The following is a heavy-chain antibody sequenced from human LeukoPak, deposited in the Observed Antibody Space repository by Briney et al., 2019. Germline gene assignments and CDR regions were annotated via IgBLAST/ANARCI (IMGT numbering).Heavy chain of an antibody. Sequence: GASVKVSCKASGYSFTNYAMHWVRQAPGQRLEWMGWINAGNGDTKYSQKFQGRVTITRDTSASTAYMELSSLRSEDTAVYYCAREGITMIRGDGWFDPWGQGTLVTVSS. V-gene: IGHV1-3*01. D-gene: IGHD3-10*01. CDR3: AREGITMIRGDGWFDP. CDR1: GYSFTNYA. J-gene: IGHJ5*02. CDR2: INAGNGDT.